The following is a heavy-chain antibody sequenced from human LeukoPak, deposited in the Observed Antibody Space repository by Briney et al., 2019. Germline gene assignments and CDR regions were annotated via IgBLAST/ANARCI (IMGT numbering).Heavy chain of an antibody. CDR1: GFTLSSYA. CDR3: AKDRPWSSGWGFDY. CDR2: ICGSGGST. V-gene: IGHV3-23*01. J-gene: IGHJ4*02. Sequence: PGGSLRLSCAASGFTLSSYAMSWVRHAPGKGLECVSAICGSGGSTYYADSVKGRFTISRDNSKNTLYLQMNSLRAEDTAVYYCAKDRPWSSGWGFDYWGQGTLVTVSS. D-gene: IGHD6-19*01.